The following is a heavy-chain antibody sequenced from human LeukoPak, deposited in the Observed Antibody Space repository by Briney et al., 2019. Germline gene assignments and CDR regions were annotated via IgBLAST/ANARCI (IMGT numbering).Heavy chain of an antibody. V-gene: IGHV3-66*01. Sequence: GGSLRLSCAASGFSVSTNYMSWVRQAPGKGLEWVSVIYSGGSTYYADSVKGRFTISRDNSKNTLYLQFNSLSAEDTAWYYCARGSGSYSTFDPWGQGTLVTVSS. CDR3: ARGSGSYSTFDP. CDR2: IYSGGST. D-gene: IGHD3-10*01. J-gene: IGHJ5*02. CDR1: GFSVSTNY.